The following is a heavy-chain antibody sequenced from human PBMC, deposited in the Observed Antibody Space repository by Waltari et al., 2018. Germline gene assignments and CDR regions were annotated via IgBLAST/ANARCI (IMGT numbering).Heavy chain of an antibody. CDR3: ARALYNWGRTGGY. J-gene: IGHJ4*02. CDR2: IKQDGSEK. D-gene: IGHD7-27*01. V-gene: IGHV3-7*01. CDR1: GFTFSSHW. Sequence: EVQLVESGGGLVQPGGSLRLSCAASGFTFSSHWMSWVRQAPGKGLEWVANIKQDGSEKNYVDSVKGRFTISRDNAKNSLYLQMNSLRAEDTAVYYCARALYNWGRTGGYWGQGTLVTVSS.